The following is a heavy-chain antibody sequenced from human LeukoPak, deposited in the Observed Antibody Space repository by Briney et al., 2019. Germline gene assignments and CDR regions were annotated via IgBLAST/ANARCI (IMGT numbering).Heavy chain of an antibody. CDR2: INPNSGGT. V-gene: IGHV1-2*02. CDR1: GYTFTGYY. CDR3: AATRLTSSWDY. D-gene: IGHD6-13*01. J-gene: IGHJ4*02. Sequence: ASVKVSRKASGYTFTGYYMHWVRQAPGQGLEWMGWINPNSGGTNYAQKFQGRVTMTRDTSISTAYMELSSLRSDDTAVFYCAATRLTSSWDYWGQGTLVTVSS.